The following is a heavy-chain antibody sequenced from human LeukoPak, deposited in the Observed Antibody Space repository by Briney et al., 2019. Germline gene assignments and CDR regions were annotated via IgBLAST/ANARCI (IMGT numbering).Heavy chain of an antibody. D-gene: IGHD6-13*01. CDR1: GYTFTGYY. CDR3: AIAPPIAAAGSIYFQH. Sequence: GASVKVSCKASGYTFTGYYMHWVRQAPGQGPEWMGWINPNSGGTNYAQKFQGRVTMTRDTSISTAYMELSRLRSDDTAVYYCAIAPPIAAAGSIYFQHWGQGTLVTVSS. CDR2: INPNSGGT. J-gene: IGHJ1*01. V-gene: IGHV1-2*02.